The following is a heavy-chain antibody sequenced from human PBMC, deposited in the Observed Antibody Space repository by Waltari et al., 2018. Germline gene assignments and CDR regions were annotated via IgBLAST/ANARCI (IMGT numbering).Heavy chain of an antibody. CDR1: GASLTTYY. Sequence: QVQLQESGPGLMTPSETLSLSCTVSGASLTTYYWSWIRQPPRKGLEYIGYIHDSGDTNYSPSLRSRVSMSMDTSKNQFSLKVSSVTAADSAVYYCARVHGSESPLSWGTDVWGQGTAVTVSS. CDR2: IHDSGDT. V-gene: IGHV4-59*01. J-gene: IGHJ6*02. CDR3: ARVHGSESPLSWGTDV.